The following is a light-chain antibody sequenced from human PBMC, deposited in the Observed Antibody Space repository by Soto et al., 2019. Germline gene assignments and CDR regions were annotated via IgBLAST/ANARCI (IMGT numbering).Light chain of an antibody. CDR2: KAS. CDR1: QSISTW. CDR3: QQYNTYPLT. V-gene: IGKV1-5*03. J-gene: IGKJ4*01. Sequence: DIQMTQSHSTLSASVGDSVTITCRASQSISTWLAWYQQKPGKAPKLLIYKASSLEGGVTSRFSGSGSGTEFNITISSLQPDDFATYYCQQYNTYPLTFGGGTTVDTK.